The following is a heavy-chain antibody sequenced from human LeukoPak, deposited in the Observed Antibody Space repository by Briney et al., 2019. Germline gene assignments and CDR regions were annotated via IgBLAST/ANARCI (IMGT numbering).Heavy chain of an antibody. J-gene: IGHJ4*02. CDR2: IKQDGSEK. D-gene: IGHD1-26*01. Sequence: VGSLRLSCAASGFSFSSYWMSWVRQAPGKGLEWVANIKQDGSEKYYVDSVKGRFTISRDNAKNSLYLQMNSLRVEDTAVYYCARGHSGDAYYFDYWGQGTLITVSS. CDR3: ARGHSGDAYYFDY. V-gene: IGHV3-7*01. CDR1: GFSFSSYW.